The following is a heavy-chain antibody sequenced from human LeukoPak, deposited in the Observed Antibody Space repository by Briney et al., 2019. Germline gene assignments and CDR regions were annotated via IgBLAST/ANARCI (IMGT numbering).Heavy chain of an antibody. D-gene: IGHD1-26*01. CDR1: GGSFSGYY. CDR2: INHSGST. J-gene: IGHJ4*02. CDR3: ARGGIVGATDY. V-gene: IGHV4-34*01. Sequence: PSETLSLTCAVYGGSFSGYYWSWIRQPPGKGLEWIGEINHSGSTNYNPSLKSRVTISVDTSKNQFSLKLSSVTAADTAVYYCARGGIVGATDYWGQGTLVTVSS.